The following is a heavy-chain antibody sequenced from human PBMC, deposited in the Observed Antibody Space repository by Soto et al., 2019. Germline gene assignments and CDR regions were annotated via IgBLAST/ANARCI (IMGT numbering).Heavy chain of an antibody. CDR2: IYHSGST. V-gene: IGHV4-39*07. CDR1: GGSISSSSYY. CDR3: ARAVSGWREFDY. D-gene: IGHD6-19*01. J-gene: IGHJ4*02. Sequence: SETLSLTCTVSGGSISSSSYYWGWIRQPPGKGLEWIGEIYHSGSTNYNPSLKSRVTISVDKSKNQFSLKLSSVTAADTAVYYCARAVSGWREFDYWGQGTLVTVSS.